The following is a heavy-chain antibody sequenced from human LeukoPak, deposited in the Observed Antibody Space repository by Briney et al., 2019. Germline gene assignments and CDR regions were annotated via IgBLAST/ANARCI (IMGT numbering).Heavy chain of an antibody. Sequence: SETLSLTCTVSGGSISSSSYYWGWIRQPPGKGLEWIGSIYYSGSTYYNPSLKSRVTISVDTSKNQFSLKLSSVTAADTAVYYCASDDGSSSSWNFNWFDPWGQGTLVTVSS. CDR1: GGSISSSSYY. CDR3: ASDDGSSSSWNFNWFDP. CDR2: IYYSGST. J-gene: IGHJ5*02. D-gene: IGHD6-6*01. V-gene: IGHV4-39*01.